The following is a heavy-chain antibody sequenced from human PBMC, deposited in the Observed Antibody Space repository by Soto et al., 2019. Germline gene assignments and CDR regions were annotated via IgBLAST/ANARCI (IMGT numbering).Heavy chain of an antibody. CDR2: IIPIFGTA. Sequence: SSVKVSCKASGGTFSSYAISWVRQAPGQGLEWMGGIIPIFGTANYAQKFQGRVTITADESTSTAYMELSSLRSEDTAVYCCVPTGRDTINNIDYWGQGTLVTVPQ. CDR3: VPTGRDTINNIDY. CDR1: GGTFSSYA. D-gene: IGHD3-9*01. V-gene: IGHV1-69*13. J-gene: IGHJ4*02.